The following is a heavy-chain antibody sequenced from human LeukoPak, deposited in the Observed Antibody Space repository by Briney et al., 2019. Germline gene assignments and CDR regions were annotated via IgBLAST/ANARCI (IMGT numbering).Heavy chain of an antibody. CDR3: AREPYTYYYDSSGYFGN. V-gene: IGHV3-33*01. D-gene: IGHD3-22*01. CDR2: IWYDGSNQ. J-gene: IGHJ4*02. Sequence: PEMSLRLSCAASGFTFRNHGMHWVRQAPGKGLEWVAVIWYDGSNQYYADSVKGRFTISRDNSKNTLYLQMNSLRAEDTAVYYCAREPYTYYYDSSGYFGNCGQGTLVTVSS. CDR1: GFTFRNHG.